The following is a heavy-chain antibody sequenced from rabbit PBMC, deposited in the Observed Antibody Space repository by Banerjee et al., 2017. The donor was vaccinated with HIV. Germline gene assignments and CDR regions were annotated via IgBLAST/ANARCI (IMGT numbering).Heavy chain of an antibody. CDR1: GFSFSNDMW. D-gene: IGHD4-1*01. Sequence: QEQLVESGGDLVQPEGSLTLTCTASGFSFSNDMWICWVRQAPGKGLEWIACIYAGSSGSTYYASWAKGRFTISKTSSTTVTLQMTSLTAADTATYFCARDLAGVIGWNFNLWGPGTLVTV. CDR2: IYAGSSGST. CDR3: ARDLAGVIGWNFNL. V-gene: IGHV1S45*01. J-gene: IGHJ4*01.